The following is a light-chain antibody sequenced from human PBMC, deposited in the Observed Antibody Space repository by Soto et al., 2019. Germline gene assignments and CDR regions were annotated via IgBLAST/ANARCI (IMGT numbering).Light chain of an antibody. CDR3: SSYTSSSTLV. J-gene: IGLJ1*01. CDR1: SSDVGGYNY. V-gene: IGLV2-14*01. Sequence: QSALTQPASVSGSPGQSITLSCTGTSSDVGGYNYVSWYQQHPGKAPQLMIYEVSNRPSGVSNRFSGSKSGNTASLTISGRQAEDEADYYCSSYTSSSTLVFGTGTSSPS. CDR2: EVS.